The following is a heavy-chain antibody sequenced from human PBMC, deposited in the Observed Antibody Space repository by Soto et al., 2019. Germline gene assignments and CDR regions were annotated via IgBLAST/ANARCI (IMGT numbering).Heavy chain of an antibody. CDR3: ARLRPYDSSGYSYGMDV. CDR1: GGTFSSYT. V-gene: IGHV1-69*02. CDR2: IIPILGIA. D-gene: IGHD3-22*01. J-gene: IGHJ6*02. Sequence: QVQLVQSGAEVKKPGSSVKVSCKASGGTFSSYTISWVRQAPGQGLEWMGRIIPILGIANHAQKFQGRVTITADKSTSTAYRELSSLRSGDTAVYYCARLRPYDSSGYSYGMDVWGQGTTVTVSS.